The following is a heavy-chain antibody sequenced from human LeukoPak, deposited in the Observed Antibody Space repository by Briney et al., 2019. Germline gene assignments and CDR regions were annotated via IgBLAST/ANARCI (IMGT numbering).Heavy chain of an antibody. D-gene: IGHD5-18*01. V-gene: IGHV3-9*01. Sequence: GGSLRLSCAASGFTFDDYAMHWVRQAPGKGLEWVSGISWNSGSIGYADSVKGRFTISRDNAKNSLYLQMNSLRAEDTALHYCAKDTGYSYGRGYFDYWGQGTLVTVSS. CDR1: GFTFDDYA. CDR3: AKDTGYSYGRGYFDY. J-gene: IGHJ4*02. CDR2: ISWNSGSI.